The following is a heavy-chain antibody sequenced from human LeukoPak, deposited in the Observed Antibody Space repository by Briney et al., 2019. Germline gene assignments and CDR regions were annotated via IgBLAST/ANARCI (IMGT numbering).Heavy chain of an antibody. J-gene: IGHJ4*02. CDR1: GFIFSSYG. V-gene: IGHV3-30*02. CDR2: IRYDGSNK. Sequence: PGGSLILSSAGSGFIFSSYGMHWVRQAPGKGLEWVAFIRYDGSNKYYADSVKGRFTISRDNSKNTLYLQMNSLRAEDTAVYYCAKDIRYGYDYWGQGTLVTVSS. CDR3: AKDIRYGYDY. D-gene: IGHD5-18*01.